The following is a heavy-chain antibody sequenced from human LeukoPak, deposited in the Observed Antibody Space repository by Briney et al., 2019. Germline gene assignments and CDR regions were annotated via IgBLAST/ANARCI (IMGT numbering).Heavy chain of an antibody. CDR1: GFTFSNYW. CDR2: IKQDGSEI. D-gene: IGHD7-27*01. J-gene: IGHJ4*02. Sequence: PGGSLRLSCAASGFTFSNYWMSWVRQAPGKELEWVANIKQDGSEIYYVDPVKGRFTISRDNAKNSLYLQMNSLRAEDTAVYYCVRDKLTGASRLDYWGQGTLLTVSS. CDR3: VRDKLTGASRLDY. V-gene: IGHV3-7*03.